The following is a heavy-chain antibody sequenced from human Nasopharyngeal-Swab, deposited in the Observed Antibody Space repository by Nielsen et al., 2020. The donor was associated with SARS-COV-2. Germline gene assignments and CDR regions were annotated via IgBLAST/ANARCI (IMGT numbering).Heavy chain of an antibody. D-gene: IGHD2-15*01. CDR2: IYHSGST. CDR3: ARALGYCSGGSCPLWYYGMDV. V-gene: IGHV4-4*02. J-gene: IGHJ6*02. Sequence: WIRQPPGKGLEWIGEIYHSGSTNYNPSLKSRVTISVDKSKNQFSLKLCSVTAADTAVYYCARALGYCSGGSCPLWYYGMDVWGQGTTVTVSS.